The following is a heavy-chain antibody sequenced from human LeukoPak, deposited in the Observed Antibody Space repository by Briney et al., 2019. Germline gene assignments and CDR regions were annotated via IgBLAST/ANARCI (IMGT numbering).Heavy chain of an antibody. CDR2: IFYSGST. V-gene: IGHV4-31*03. J-gene: IGHJ5*02. CDR1: GGSVSSGGTY. Sequence: SETLSLTCTVSGGSVSSGGTYWTWIRQHPGKGLEWIGYIFYSGSTYYNPSLKSRVTFSVDTSKNQFSLKLSSVTAADTAVYYCARMTDWFDPWGQGTLDTVSS. CDR3: ARMTDWFDP.